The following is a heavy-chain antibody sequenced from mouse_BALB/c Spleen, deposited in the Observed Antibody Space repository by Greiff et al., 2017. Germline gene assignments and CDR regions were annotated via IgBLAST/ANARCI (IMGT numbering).Heavy chain of an antibody. V-gene: IGHV1-18*01. Sequence: EVQLVESGPELVKPGASVKIPCKASGYTFTDYNMDWVKQSHGKSLEWIGDINPNNGGTIYNQKFKGKATLTVDKSSSTAYMELRSLTSEDTAVYYCTRNLLPSPFAYWGQGTLVTVSA. CDR3: TRNLLPSPFAY. CDR1: GYTFTDYN. D-gene: IGHD2-10*01. J-gene: IGHJ3*01. CDR2: INPNNGGT.